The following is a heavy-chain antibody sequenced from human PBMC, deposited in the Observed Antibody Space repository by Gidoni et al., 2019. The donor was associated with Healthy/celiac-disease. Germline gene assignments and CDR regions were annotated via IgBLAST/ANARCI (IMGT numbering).Heavy chain of an antibody. J-gene: IGHJ6*02. D-gene: IGHD1-26*01. CDR1: GCSISSYY. CDR2: IYYSGCT. V-gene: IGHV4-59*01. CDR3: AREGGGASLEYYYYYGMDV. Sequence: QVQLQESGPGLVKPSETLSLTCTVSGCSISSYYWSWIRQPPGKGLEWIGYIYYSGCTNYNPSLKSRVTISVDTSKNQFSLKLSSVTAADTAVYYCAREGGGASLEYYYYYGMDVWGQGTTVTVSS.